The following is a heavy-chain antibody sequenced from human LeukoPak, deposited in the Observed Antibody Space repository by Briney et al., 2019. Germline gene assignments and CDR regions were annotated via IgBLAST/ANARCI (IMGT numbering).Heavy chain of an antibody. J-gene: IGHJ4*02. V-gene: IGHV3-23*01. Sequence: PGGSLRLSCSPSGFTFSSYGMNWVRQAPRKGPEWVSYIDGSSRSTYYADSVKGRFTISRDNSKNTLYLQMNSPRAEDTAVYYCAKEQGVGYKYGKGAYFEYWGQGTLVTVSS. CDR1: GFTFSSYG. D-gene: IGHD5-18*01. CDR3: AKEQGVGYKYGKGAYFEY. CDR2: IDGSSRST.